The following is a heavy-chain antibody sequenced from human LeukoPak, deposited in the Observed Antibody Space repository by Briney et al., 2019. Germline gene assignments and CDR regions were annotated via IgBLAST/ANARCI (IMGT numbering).Heavy chain of an antibody. CDR2: ISYDGSNK. CDR3: AKDRVVVPAAIPETDY. D-gene: IGHD2-2*01. Sequence: GGSLRLSCVASGFTFSSYGMHWVRQAPGKGLEWVAVISYDGSNKYYADSVKGRFTISRDNSKNTLYLQMNSLRAEDTAVYYCAKDRVVVPAAIPETDYWGQGTLVTVSS. J-gene: IGHJ4*02. V-gene: IGHV3-30*18. CDR1: GFTFSSYG.